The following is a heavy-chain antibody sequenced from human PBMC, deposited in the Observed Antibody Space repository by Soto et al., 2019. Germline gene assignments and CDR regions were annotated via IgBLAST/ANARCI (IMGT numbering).Heavy chain of an antibody. Sequence: PGGSLRLSCVASGFNFGDYAMHWVRQAPGKGLEWVSSINWNSGSIGYADSVKGRFTISRDNARNSLYLQMNSLRVEDTAFYYCTSTLGSQSQGDFWGQGTLVTVSS. D-gene: IGHD6-19*01. V-gene: IGHV3-9*01. J-gene: IGHJ4*02. CDR3: TSTLGSQSQGDF. CDR1: GFNFGDYA. CDR2: INWNSGSI.